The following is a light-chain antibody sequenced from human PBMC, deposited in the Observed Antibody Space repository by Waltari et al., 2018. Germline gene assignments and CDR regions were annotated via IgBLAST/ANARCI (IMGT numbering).Light chain of an antibody. Sequence: QSVLTQPPSVSGAPGQSITISCTGISSNIGAGYDVHWYQHLPGTAPKLLIYGHNNRPSGVPDRCSGSKSGTSASLAITGLQAEYEADYYCQSYDSSVSAWVFGGGTKLTVV. CDR3: QSYDSSVSAWV. CDR1: SSNIGAGYD. J-gene: IGLJ3*02. CDR2: GHN. V-gene: IGLV1-40*01.